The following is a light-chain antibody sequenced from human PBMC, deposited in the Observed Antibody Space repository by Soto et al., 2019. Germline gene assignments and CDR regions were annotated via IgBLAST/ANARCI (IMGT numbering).Light chain of an antibody. CDR2: GAS. V-gene: IGKV3-20*01. J-gene: IGKJ4*01. CDR3: QQYGSSPPLT. Sequence: EIVLTQSPGTLSLSPGERATLSCRASQSVSSSYLTWYQQKPGQAPKVLIYGASIRATGIPDRFSGSGSGTDFTLSISRLEPEDFAVYYCQQYGSSPPLTFGGGTKVEIK. CDR1: QSVSSSY.